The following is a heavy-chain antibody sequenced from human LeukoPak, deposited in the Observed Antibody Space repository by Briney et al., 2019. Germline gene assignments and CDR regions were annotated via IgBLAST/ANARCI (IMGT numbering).Heavy chain of an antibody. J-gene: IGHJ6*04. CDR3: AELGITMIGGV. V-gene: IGHV3-48*03. Sequence: GGSLRLSCAASGFTFSGYEMNWVRQAPGRGLEWVSYISSSGSTIYYADSVKGRFTISRDNAKNSLYLQMNSLRAEDTAVYYCAELGITMIGGVWGKGTTVTISS. CDR1: GFTFSGYE. CDR2: ISSSGSTI. D-gene: IGHD3-10*02.